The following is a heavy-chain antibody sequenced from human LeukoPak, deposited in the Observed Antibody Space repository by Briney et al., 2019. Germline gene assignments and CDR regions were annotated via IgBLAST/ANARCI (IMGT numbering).Heavy chain of an antibody. Sequence: PGGSLRLSCAASGFTFSYYGMHWVRQAPGKGLEWVAVIWYDGSNKYYADSVKGRFTISRDNSKNTLYLQMNSLRAEDTAVYYCARDRSGYRYFDYWGQGTLVTVSS. CDR2: IWYDGSNK. CDR1: GFTFSYYG. J-gene: IGHJ4*02. D-gene: IGHD3-3*01. V-gene: IGHV3-33*01. CDR3: ARDRSGYRYFDY.